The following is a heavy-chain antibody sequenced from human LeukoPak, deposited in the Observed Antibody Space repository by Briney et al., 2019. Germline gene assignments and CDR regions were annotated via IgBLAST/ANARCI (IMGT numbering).Heavy chain of an antibody. D-gene: IGHD5-12*01. J-gene: IGHJ4*02. CDR2: ISYDGSNK. V-gene: IGHV3-30*18. Sequence: GGSLRLSCAASGFTFSSYGMHWVRQAPGKGLEWVAVISYDGSNKFYADSVKGRFTFSRDNSKNTLYLQMNSLGAEDTAVYYCAKSYNGYESKPDYWGQGTLVTVSS. CDR1: GFTFSSYG. CDR3: AKSYNGYESKPDY.